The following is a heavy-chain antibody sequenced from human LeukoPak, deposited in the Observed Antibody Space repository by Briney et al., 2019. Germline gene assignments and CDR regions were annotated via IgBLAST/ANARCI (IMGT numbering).Heavy chain of an antibody. Sequence: GGSLRLSCAASGFTFSSYAMHWVRQAPGKALEWVAVISYDGSNKYYADSVKGRFTISRDNSKNTLYLQMNSLRAEDTAVYYCARDQGPYYYDTWYFDYWGQGTLVTVSS. CDR1: GFTFSSYA. CDR3: ARDQGPYYYDTWYFDY. D-gene: IGHD3-22*01. J-gene: IGHJ4*02. V-gene: IGHV3-30-3*01. CDR2: ISYDGSNK.